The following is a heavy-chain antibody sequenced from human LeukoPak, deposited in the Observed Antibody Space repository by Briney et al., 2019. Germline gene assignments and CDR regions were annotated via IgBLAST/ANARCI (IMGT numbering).Heavy chain of an antibody. V-gene: IGHV4-4*07. Sequence: SETLSLTCTVSGGSISSYYWSWIRQPAGKGLEWIGRIYTSGSTNYNPSLKSRVTISVDTSKNQFSLKLSSVTAADTAVYYCARHLDAYSSSSAITYWGQGTLVTVSS. J-gene: IGHJ4*02. CDR1: GGSISSYY. D-gene: IGHD6-6*01. CDR2: IYTSGST. CDR3: ARHLDAYSSSSAITY.